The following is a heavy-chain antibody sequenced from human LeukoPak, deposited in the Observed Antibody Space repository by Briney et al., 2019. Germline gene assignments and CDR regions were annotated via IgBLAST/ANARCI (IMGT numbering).Heavy chain of an antibody. CDR1: GFTFSKYW. CDR2: IKQDGGEK. Sequence: GGSLRLSCAASGFTFSKYWMSWVRQAPGKGLEWVANIKQDGGEKYYVDSVEGRFTISRDKAKNSLDLQMNSLRAEDTAVYYCVRQLDGTLDYWGQGTLVTVSS. J-gene: IGHJ4*02. CDR3: VRQLDGTLDY. V-gene: IGHV3-7*04. D-gene: IGHD1-26*01.